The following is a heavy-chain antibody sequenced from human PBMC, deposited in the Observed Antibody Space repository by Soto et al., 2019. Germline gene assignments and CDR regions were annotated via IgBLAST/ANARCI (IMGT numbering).Heavy chain of an antibody. J-gene: IGHJ6*02. CDR1: GGTFSTSA. Sequence: QVQLEQSGAEVKKPGSSVRVSCKASGGTFSTSAISWVRQAPGQGLEWMGGIIPIFRRPDYAQKFQGRVTVTADESTSTAYMELSGLRSDDTAVYYCARDNDRPQLGGNYYYILDVWGQGTTITVSS. D-gene: IGHD1-1*01. CDR2: IIPIFRRP. V-gene: IGHV1-69*12. CDR3: ARDNDRPQLGGNYYYILDV.